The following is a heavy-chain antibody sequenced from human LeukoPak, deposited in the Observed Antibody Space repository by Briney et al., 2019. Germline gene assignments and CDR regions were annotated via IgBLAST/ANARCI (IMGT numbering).Heavy chain of an antibody. V-gene: IGHV3-23*01. CDR2: MSARSGTR. D-gene: IGHD5-18*01. J-gene: IGHJ4*02. CDR3: SKDFRYSSG. Sequence: GGSLRLSCAASGFSFSSYNMNWVRQAPGKGLEWLSYMSARSGTRYYADSVKGRFTISRDNSKNTLYLQMNSLRAEDTAVYYCSKDFRYSSGWGQGTLVTVSS. CDR1: GFSFSSYN.